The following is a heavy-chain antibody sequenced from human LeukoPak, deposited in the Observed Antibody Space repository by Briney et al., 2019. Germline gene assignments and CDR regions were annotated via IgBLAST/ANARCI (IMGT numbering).Heavy chain of an antibody. CDR2: INPDGNMK. D-gene: IGHD5-18*01. Sequence: GGSLRLSCAVSGLTFSSSWMDWVRQAPGKGLEWVASINPDGNMKYSADSVKGRFTISRDNAENSLYLQMNSLRVEDTAFYYCARDLAYSRLDYWGQGMLVTVSS. V-gene: IGHV3-7*01. CDR1: GLTFSSSW. J-gene: IGHJ4*02. CDR3: ARDLAYSRLDY.